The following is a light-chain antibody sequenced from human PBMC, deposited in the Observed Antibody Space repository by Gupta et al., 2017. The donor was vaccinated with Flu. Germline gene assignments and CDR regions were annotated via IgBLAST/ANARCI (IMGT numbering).Light chain of an antibody. CDR3: QQYYSFSPNA. CDR1: QTISTY. CDR2: QAS. Sequence: STLSASVGDKVTITCRASQTISTYLAWYQHKPGKAPKLLVYQASTLDSGVPSRFRGSGSGTEXTLAISXLQPYDFATYYCQQYYSFSPNAFGXGTRLESK. V-gene: IGKV1-5*03. J-gene: IGKJ5*01.